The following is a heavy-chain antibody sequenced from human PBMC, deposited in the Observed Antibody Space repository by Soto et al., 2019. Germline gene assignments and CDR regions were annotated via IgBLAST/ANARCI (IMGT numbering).Heavy chain of an antibody. D-gene: IGHD6-13*01. V-gene: IGHV1-69*01. J-gene: IGHJ6*02. CDR3: ASSAGLDHLLNCDGLNV. CDR1: GGTFTSTA. CDR2: IIPVLGTP. Sequence: QVLLVQSSAEVKKPGSSVKVSCKASGGTFTSTAFSWVRQAPGQGLEWMGGIIPVLGTPNYAQKFQARLTVTADASTTTVHVELSSLRSDDTAVYYCASSAGLDHLLNCDGLNVWGQGTTVTVSS.